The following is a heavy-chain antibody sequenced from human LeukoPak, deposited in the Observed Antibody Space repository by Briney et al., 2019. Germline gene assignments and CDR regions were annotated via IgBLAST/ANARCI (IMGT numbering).Heavy chain of an antibody. D-gene: IGHD6-6*01. Sequence: GASVKVSCKASGYTFTSYDINWVRQATGQGLEWMGWMNPNSGNTGYAQKFPGRVTMTRNTSISTAYMELSSLRSEDTAVYYCARGGQLVFESDWFDPWGQGTLVTVSS. V-gene: IGHV1-8*01. CDR3: ARGGQLVFESDWFDP. CDR1: GYTFTSYD. CDR2: MNPNSGNT. J-gene: IGHJ5*02.